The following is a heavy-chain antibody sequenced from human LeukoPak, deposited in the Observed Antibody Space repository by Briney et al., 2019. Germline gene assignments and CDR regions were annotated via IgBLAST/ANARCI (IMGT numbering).Heavy chain of an antibody. CDR1: GFTFSSYW. CDR2: IKQDGSER. J-gene: IGHJ3*02. CDR3: ARDIGLEAFDI. D-gene: IGHD1-1*01. Sequence: GGSLRLSCAASGFTFSSYWMSWVRQAPGKGLEWVANIKQDGSERYYVDSVKGRFTISRDNAKNSLYLQMNSLRAEDTAVYYCARDIGLEAFDIWGQGTMATVSS. V-gene: IGHV3-7*03.